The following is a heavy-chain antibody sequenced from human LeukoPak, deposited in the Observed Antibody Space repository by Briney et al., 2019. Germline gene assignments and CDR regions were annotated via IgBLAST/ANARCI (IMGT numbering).Heavy chain of an antibody. J-gene: IGHJ5*02. V-gene: IGHV4-38-2*01. Sequence: SETLPLTCAVSGYSISSGYYWGWIRQPPGKGLEWIGSIYHSGSTYYNPSLRSRVTISVDTSKNQFSLKLSSVTAADTAVYYCASYDFWSGYYRAWGQGTLVTVSS. CDR1: GYSISSGYY. CDR2: IYHSGST. D-gene: IGHD3-3*01. CDR3: ASYDFWSGYYRA.